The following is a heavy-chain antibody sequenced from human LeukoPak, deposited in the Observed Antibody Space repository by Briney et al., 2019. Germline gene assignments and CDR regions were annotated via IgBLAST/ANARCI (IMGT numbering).Heavy chain of an antibody. Sequence: SETLSLTCAVYGGSFSGYYWSWIRQPPGKGLECIGETNHSGSTNYNPSLKSRVTISVDTSKNQFSLKLSSVTAADTAVYYCARAPLYCGGDCYLPYFDYWGQGTLVTVSS. V-gene: IGHV4-34*01. J-gene: IGHJ4*02. CDR3: ARAPLYCGGDCYLPYFDY. CDR2: TNHSGST. D-gene: IGHD2-21*02. CDR1: GGSFSGYY.